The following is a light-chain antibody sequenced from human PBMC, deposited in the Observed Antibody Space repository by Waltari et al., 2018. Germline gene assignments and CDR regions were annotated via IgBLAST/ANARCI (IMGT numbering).Light chain of an antibody. CDR3: MQGTHWPYT. CDR1: QSLVHSYGNTH. J-gene: IGKJ2*01. V-gene: IGKV2-30*02. CDR2: RVF. Sequence: DVVMNQSPLSLPVTLGPPPSISCTSSQSLVHSYGNTHLTWFQQRPGQSPRRLIYRVFNRDSGVPDRFSGSGSGTDFTLKISRVEAEDVGVYYCMQGTHWPYTFGQGTKLDIK.